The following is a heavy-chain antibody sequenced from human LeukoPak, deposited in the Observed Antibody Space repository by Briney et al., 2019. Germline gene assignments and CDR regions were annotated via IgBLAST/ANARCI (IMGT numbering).Heavy chain of an antibody. CDR2: IYSGGST. D-gene: IGHD6-13*01. CDR1: GFTFSNHG. Sequence: GGSLRLSCAASGFTFSNHGMHWVRQAPGKGLEWVSVIYSGGSTYYADSVKGRFTISRDNSKNTLYLQMDSLRAEDTAVYYCARGGIAAATKVDYWGQGTLVTVSS. V-gene: IGHV3-66*01. J-gene: IGHJ4*02. CDR3: ARGGIAAATKVDY.